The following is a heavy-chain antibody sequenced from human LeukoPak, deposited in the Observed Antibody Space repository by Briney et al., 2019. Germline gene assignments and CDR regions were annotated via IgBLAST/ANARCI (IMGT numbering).Heavy chain of an antibody. J-gene: IGHJ3*02. Sequence: VKPSETLSLTCTVSGGSISTYYWSWIRQPPGKGLEWIGYIFYSGATNYSPSLKSRVTISLRTSKNQFSLRLSSVTAADTAVYYCARHTLGIGDALDIWGQGTMVTVSA. V-gene: IGHV4-59*08. CDR2: IFYSGAT. CDR3: ARHTLGIGDALDI. CDR1: GGSISTYY. D-gene: IGHD3-16*01.